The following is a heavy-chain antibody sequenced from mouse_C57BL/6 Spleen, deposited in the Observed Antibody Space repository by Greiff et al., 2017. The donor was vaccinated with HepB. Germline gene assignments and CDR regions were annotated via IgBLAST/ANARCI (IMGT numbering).Heavy chain of an antibody. CDR1: GYTFTSYW. J-gene: IGHJ4*01. D-gene: IGHD2-1*01. CDR3: ARGGGNYAGDAMDY. CDR2: IYPSDSET. Sequence: QVQLQQPGAELVRPGSSVKLSCKASGYTFTSYWMDWVKQRPGQGLEWIGNIYPSDSETHYNQKFKDKATLTVDKSSSTAYMQLSSLTSEDSAVYYCARGGGNYAGDAMDYWGQGTSVTVSS. V-gene: IGHV1-61*01.